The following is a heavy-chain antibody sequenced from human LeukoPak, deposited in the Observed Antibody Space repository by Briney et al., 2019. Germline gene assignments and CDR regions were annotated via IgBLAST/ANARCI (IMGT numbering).Heavy chain of an antibody. CDR1: GVSIKNYY. J-gene: IGHJ4*02. CDR2: IYTNGIT. D-gene: IGHD4-17*01. V-gene: IGHV4-4*07. Sequence: SETLSLTCTVSGVSIKNYYWSWIRQPAGKGLEWLGRIYTNGITNYDPSLRGRVTMSVDTSKNQFSLKLSSVTAADTAVYYCARVRDHGYLFDYWGQGTLVTVSS. CDR3: ARVRDHGYLFDY.